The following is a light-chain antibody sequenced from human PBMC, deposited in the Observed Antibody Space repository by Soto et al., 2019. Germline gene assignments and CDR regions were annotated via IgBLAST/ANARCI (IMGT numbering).Light chain of an antibody. CDR3: QQHGSSLFT. Sequence: EIVLTQSPGTLSLSPGERATLSCRASQSVSSSYLAWYQQKPGQAPRLLIYGASSRATGIRDRFSGIGSGTYFTLIISRLEPEDFVVYYCQQHGSSLFTFGPGTKVDI. V-gene: IGKV3-20*01. CDR2: GAS. J-gene: IGKJ3*01. CDR1: QSVSSSY.